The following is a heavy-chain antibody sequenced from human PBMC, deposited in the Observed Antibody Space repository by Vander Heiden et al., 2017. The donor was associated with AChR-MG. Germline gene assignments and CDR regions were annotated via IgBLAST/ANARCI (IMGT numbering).Heavy chain of an antibody. CDR3: ARDYDGGRVPTMDV. Sequence: QVQLQESGPGLVKPSETLSLTCTVSGGSVSSGSYYWSWIRQPPGKGLEWIGYIYYSGSTNYNPSLKSRVTISVDTSKNQFSLKLSSVTAADTAVYYCARDYDGGRVPTMDVWGQGTTVTVSS. CDR1: GGSVSSGSYY. D-gene: IGHD1-26*01. CDR2: IYYSGST. V-gene: IGHV4-61*01. J-gene: IGHJ6*02.